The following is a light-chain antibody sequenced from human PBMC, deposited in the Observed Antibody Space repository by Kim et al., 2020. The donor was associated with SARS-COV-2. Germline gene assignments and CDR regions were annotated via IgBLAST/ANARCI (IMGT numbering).Light chain of an antibody. Sequence: SVSLGQPVRITGQGDSLRSHYASWNRQKPGQAPVLVIYGKNTRPSGIPARFSGSTSGNTASLTITGAQAEDEADYYCNSRDSNHWVFGGGTQLTVL. CDR3: NSRDSNHWV. V-gene: IGLV3-19*01. CDR2: GKN. CDR1: SLRSHY. J-gene: IGLJ3*02.